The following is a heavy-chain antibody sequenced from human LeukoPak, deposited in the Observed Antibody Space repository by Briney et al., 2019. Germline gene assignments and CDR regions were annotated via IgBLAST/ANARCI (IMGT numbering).Heavy chain of an antibody. CDR2: IYYSGGT. Sequence: SETLSLTCTVSGGSISSYYWSWIRQPPGKGLEWIGYIYYSGGTNYNPSLKSRVTISVDTSKNQFSLKLSSVTAADTAVYYCARHAGGIYNWFDPWGQGTLVTVSS. J-gene: IGHJ5*02. CDR1: GGSISSYY. CDR3: ARHAGGIYNWFDP. D-gene: IGHD3-16*01. V-gene: IGHV4-59*08.